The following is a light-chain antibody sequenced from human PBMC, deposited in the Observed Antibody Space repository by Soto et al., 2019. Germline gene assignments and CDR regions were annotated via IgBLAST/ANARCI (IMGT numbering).Light chain of an antibody. Sequence: DIQMTQSPSTLSASVGXXVXXXXXASQSINTWLAWYQQKPGKAPELLIFDASALESGVPSRFSGSGSGTEFTLTISSLQPDDSATFYCLHYNSYSKTFGQGTKVDIK. V-gene: IGKV1-5*01. CDR2: DAS. CDR3: LHYNSYSKT. J-gene: IGKJ1*01. CDR1: QSINTW.